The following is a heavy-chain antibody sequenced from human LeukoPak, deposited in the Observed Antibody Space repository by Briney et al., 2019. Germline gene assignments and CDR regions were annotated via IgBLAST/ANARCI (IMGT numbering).Heavy chain of an antibody. Sequence: SETLSLTCTVSGGSISSYSWGWIRQPPGKGLEWIGYIYYSGSTNYNPSLKSRVTISVDTSKNQFSLKLSSVTAADTAVYYCASGGYDDYFDSWGRGTLVTVSS. CDR2: IYYSGST. CDR3: ASGGYDDYFDS. D-gene: IGHD5-12*01. J-gene: IGHJ4*02. CDR1: GGSISSYS. V-gene: IGHV4-59*01.